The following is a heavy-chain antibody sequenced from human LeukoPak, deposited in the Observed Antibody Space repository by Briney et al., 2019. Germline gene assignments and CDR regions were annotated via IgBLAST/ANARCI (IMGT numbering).Heavy chain of an antibody. Sequence: SETLSLTCAVSGGSISSGNWWSWVRQPPGKGLEWIGEIYHSGSTNYNPSLKSRVTISVDESKNQFSLKLSSVTAADTAVYYCASSPIWFGNSDAFDIWGQGTMVTVSS. J-gene: IGHJ3*02. CDR3: ASSPIWFGNSDAFDI. V-gene: IGHV4-4*02. CDR2: IYHSGST. CDR1: GGSISSGNW. D-gene: IGHD3-10*01.